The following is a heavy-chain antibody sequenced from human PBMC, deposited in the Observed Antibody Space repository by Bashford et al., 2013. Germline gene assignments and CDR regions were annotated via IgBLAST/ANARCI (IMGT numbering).Heavy chain of an antibody. CDR1: GGVLQWLL. Sequence: SETLSLTCAVYGGVLQWLLLELDPPAPREGGWSGLGKSIIVEAPATTRPSRVEFTISVDTSKNQFSLKLSSVTAADTAVYYCARGKSGNYYGYFDYWGQGTLVTVS. J-gene: IGHJ4*02. CDR2: SIIVEAP. D-gene: IGHD1-26*01. CDR3: ARGKSGNYYGYFDY. V-gene: IGHV4-34*01.